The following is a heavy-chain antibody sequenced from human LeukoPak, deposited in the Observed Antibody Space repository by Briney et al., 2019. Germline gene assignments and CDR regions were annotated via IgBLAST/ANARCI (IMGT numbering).Heavy chain of an antibody. D-gene: IGHD3-16*01. Sequence: GGSLRLSCVVSGFTVVDDAMRWVRQVPGKGLEWVATIEQDGIGQVYVDSVKGRFTIARDNGKNSLSLQMNSLRAEDTAVYYCVRGMGWYFGLWGRGTLVTVSS. CDR2: IEQDGIGQ. J-gene: IGHJ2*01. CDR3: VRGMGWYFGL. V-gene: IGHV3-7*01. CDR1: GFTVVDDA.